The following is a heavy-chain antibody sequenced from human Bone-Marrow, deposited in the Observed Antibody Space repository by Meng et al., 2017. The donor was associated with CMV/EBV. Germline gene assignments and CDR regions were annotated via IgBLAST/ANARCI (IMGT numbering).Heavy chain of an antibody. CDR2: IYSGGST. V-gene: IGHV3-NL1*01. CDR3: ASSLPARYYYYGMDV. J-gene: IGHJ6*02. CDR1: GFTFSSYG. D-gene: IGHD2-2*01. Sequence: GESLKISCAASGFTFSSYGMHWVRQAPGKGLEWVSVIYSGGSTYYADSVKGRFTISRDNAKNSLYLQMNSLRAEDTAVYYCASSLPARYYYYGMDVWGQGTTVTVSS.